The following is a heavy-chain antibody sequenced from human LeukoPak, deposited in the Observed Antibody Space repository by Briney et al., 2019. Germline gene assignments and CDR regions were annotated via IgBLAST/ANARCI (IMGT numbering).Heavy chain of an antibody. CDR1: GCTFSSYA. CDR3: AIGPRSLRYYCDY. V-gene: IGHV1-69*13. CDR2: INPIFGTP. D-gene: IGHD2-15*01. J-gene: IGHJ4*02. Sequence: SVTVSCKASGCTFSSYAIRWVRPAPAQGLEWVGGINPIFGTPNYEQKLQGRVTITADESTSTAYMELSSLRSEDTAVYYCAIGPRSLRYYCDYWGQGTLVTVSS.